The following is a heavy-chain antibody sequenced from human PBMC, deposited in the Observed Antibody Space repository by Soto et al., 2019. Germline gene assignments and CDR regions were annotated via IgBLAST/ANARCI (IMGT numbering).Heavy chain of an antibody. V-gene: IGHV3-23*01. Sequence: PGGSLRLSCAASGFTFSSYAMTWVRQAPGTGLEWVSTISGGGSSIYYADSVKGRFTISRDNSKNTLSLQMNSLGADDTALSYCAKGIGAYCESDFSSRVFDYWRQGTLVTISS. D-gene: IGHD2-21*01. J-gene: IGHJ4*02. CDR2: ISGGGSSI. CDR1: GFTFSSYA. CDR3: AKGIGAYCESDFSSRVFDY.